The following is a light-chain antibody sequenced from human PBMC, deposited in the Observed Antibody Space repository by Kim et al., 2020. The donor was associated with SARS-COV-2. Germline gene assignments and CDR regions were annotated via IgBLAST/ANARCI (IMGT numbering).Light chain of an antibody. J-gene: IGLJ2*01. CDR2: GNS. CDR1: SSNIGAGYD. V-gene: IGLV1-40*01. CDR3: QSYDSSLSVV. Sequence: QSVLTQPPSVSGAPGQRVTISCIGSSSNIGAGYDVHWYQQLPGTAPNLLIYGNSNRPSGVPDRFSGSKSGTSASLAITGLQAEDEADYYCQSYDSSLSVVFGGGTQLTVL.